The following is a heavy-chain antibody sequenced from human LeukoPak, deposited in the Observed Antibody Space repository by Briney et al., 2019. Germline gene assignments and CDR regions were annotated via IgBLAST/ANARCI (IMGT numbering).Heavy chain of an antibody. D-gene: IGHD5-18*01. CDR2: IIPIFGTA. V-gene: IGHV1-69*01. J-gene: IGHJ3*02. CDR1: GGTFSSYA. CDR3: ARDGPGYSYGRDAFDI. Sequence: SVKVSCKASGGTFSSYAISWVRQAPGQGLEWMGGIIPIFGTANYAQKFQGRVTITADESTSTAYMELSSLRSEDTAVYYCARDGPGYSYGRDAFDIWGQGTMVTVSS.